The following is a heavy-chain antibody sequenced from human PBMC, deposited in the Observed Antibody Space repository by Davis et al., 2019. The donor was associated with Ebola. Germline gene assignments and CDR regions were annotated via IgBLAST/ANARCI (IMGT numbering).Heavy chain of an antibody. Sequence: GESLHISCVASEYSVSSNFLSWVRQAPGKGLEWVSVISNDGITNYIDSVKGRFTVSSDNSMNIVYLQCNSLRVEDTAVYYCAKLAVRGNYYGSDFWGRGTLVTVSS. CDR1: EYSVSSNF. CDR3: AKLAVRGNYYGSDF. J-gene: IGHJ4*02. V-gene: IGHV3-53*01. D-gene: IGHD3-10*01. CDR2: ISNDGIT.